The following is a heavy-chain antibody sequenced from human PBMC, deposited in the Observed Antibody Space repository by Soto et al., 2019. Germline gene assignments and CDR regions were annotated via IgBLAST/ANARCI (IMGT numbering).Heavy chain of an antibody. D-gene: IGHD1-1*01. Sequence: SETLSLTCAVYGGSFSGYYWSWIRQPPGKGLEWIGEINHSGSTNYNPSLKSRVTISVDTSKNQFSLKLSSVTAADTAVYYCASTLALENWSFFDYWGQGTLVTVSS. CDR2: INHSGST. CDR1: GGSFSGYY. CDR3: ASTLALENWSFFDY. V-gene: IGHV4-34*01. J-gene: IGHJ4*02.